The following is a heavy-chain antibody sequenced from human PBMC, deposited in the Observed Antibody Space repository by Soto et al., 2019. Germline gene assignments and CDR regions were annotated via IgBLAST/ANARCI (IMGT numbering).Heavy chain of an antibody. CDR1: GYTFTGHY. V-gene: IGHV1-2*02. D-gene: IGHD5-12*01. CDR2: IGPESGAT. J-gene: IGHJ4*02. Sequence: ASLKVSCKASGYTFTGHYIHWVRQAPEQGPEWMGEIGPESGATRYAQRFQGRVTMTRDMSITTVYMELNNLRPDDTAVYYCGRGRSGQIVVFHWGQGTPVTVSS. CDR3: GRGRSGQIVVFH.